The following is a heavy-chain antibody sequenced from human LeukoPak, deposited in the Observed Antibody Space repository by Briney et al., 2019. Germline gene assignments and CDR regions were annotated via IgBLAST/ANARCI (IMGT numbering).Heavy chain of an antibody. D-gene: IGHD6-19*01. Sequence: SETLSLTCAVYGGSFSGYYWSWIRQPPGKGLEWIGEINHSGSTNYNPSLKSRVTISVDTSKNQFSLKPSSVTAADTAVYYCARGRYSSGWYTRSLDYWGQGTLVTVSS. CDR1: GGSFSGYY. CDR3: ARGRYSSGWYTRSLDY. V-gene: IGHV4-34*01. CDR2: INHSGST. J-gene: IGHJ4*02.